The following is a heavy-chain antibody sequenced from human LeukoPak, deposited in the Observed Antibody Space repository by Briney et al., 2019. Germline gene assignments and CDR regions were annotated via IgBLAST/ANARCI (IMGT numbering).Heavy chain of an antibody. CDR1: GFTFSDYW. J-gene: IGHJ4*02. D-gene: IGHD6-13*01. Sequence: QPGGSLRVSCAASGFTFSDYWMSWVRQAPGKGLEWVANIKQDGSATYYVDSVKGRFTITRDNAKNSVLLQMNNLRADDTAVYYCVRAIAIAASYWGQGTVVTVSS. CDR2: IKQDGSAT. CDR3: VRAIAIAASY. V-gene: IGHV3-7*04.